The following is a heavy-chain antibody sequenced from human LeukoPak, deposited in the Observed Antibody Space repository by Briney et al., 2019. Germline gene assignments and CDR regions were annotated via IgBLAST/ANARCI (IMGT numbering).Heavy chain of an antibody. CDR1: GFTFSSYG. V-gene: IGHV3-33*01. Sequence: GGSLRLSCAASGFTFSSYGTHWVRQAPGKGLEWVAVIWYDGSNKYYADSVKGRFTISRDNSKNTLYLQMNSLRAEDTAVYYCARGTVDGWFDPWGQGTLVTVSS. D-gene: IGHD4-23*01. CDR3: ARGTVDGWFDP. J-gene: IGHJ5*02. CDR2: IWYDGSNK.